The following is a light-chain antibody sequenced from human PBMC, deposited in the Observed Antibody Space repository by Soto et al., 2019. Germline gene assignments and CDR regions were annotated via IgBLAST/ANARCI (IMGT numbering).Light chain of an antibody. V-gene: IGKV3-15*01. Sequence: EMVMTQSPVTLSVSPGERATLSCRASQSVSYNLAWYQHRPGQAPRLLIYGASTRATAIPARFTGSGSGTEFTLTISSLQSEDFALYYCQHYVNWPLTFGGGTQVDIK. CDR1: QSVSYN. J-gene: IGKJ4*01. CDR2: GAS. CDR3: QHYVNWPLT.